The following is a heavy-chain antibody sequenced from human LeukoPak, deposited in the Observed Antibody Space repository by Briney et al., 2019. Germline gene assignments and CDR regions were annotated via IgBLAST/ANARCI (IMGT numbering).Heavy chain of an antibody. J-gene: IGHJ4*02. CDR1: GFTFSSYA. CDR2: ISGSGGST. Sequence: GSLRLSCAASGFTFSSYAMSWVRQAPGKGLEWVSAISGSGGSTYYADSVKGRFTISRDNSKNTLYLQMNSLRAEDTAVYYCARDPLTYSLGTNGFDYWGQGTLVTVSS. V-gene: IGHV3-23*01. CDR3: ARDPLTYSLGTNGFDY. D-gene: IGHD1-26*01.